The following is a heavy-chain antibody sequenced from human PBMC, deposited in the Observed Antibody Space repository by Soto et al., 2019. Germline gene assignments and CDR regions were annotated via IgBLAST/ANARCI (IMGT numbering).Heavy chain of an antibody. CDR1: DTSIRGYY. CDR3: AREVSSFGSNHFDS. V-gene: IGHV4-59*01. J-gene: IGHJ4*02. CDR2: IYYTGTT. Sequence: QVQLQESGPGLIKPSETLSVTCSVSDTSIRGYYWTWIRQPPGKGLEWIGYIYYTGTTKYNPSLKSRVTISVDTSKNQFSLRLNSVTAADTAVYYCAREVSSFGSNHFDSWGQGALVTVSS. D-gene: IGHD3-10*01.